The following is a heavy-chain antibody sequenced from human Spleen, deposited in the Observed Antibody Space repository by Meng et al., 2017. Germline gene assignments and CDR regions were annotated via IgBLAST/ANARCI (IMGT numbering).Heavy chain of an antibody. V-gene: IGHV4-34*01. J-gene: IGHJ3*02. D-gene: IGHD3-22*01. Sequence: SETLSLTCAVYGGSFSGYYWSWIRQPPGKGLEWIGEINHSGSTNYNPSLESRATISVDTSQNNLSLKLSSVTAADSAVYYCATQDPTLIVYDAFDIWGQGTMVTVSS. CDR3: ATQDPTLIVYDAFDI. CDR1: GGSFSGYY. CDR2: INHSGST.